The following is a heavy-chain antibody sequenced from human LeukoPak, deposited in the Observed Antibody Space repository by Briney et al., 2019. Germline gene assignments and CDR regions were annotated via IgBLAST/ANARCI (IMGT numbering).Heavy chain of an antibody. CDR3: ARVCPHDGDYYYYYGMDV. J-gene: IGHJ6*02. D-gene: IGHD3-10*01. Sequence: ASVKVSCKASGYTFTGYYIHWVRQAPGQGLEWMGWLNPKSGGTNYAQNFQGRVTMTRDTIINTAYMELSRLRSDDTAVYYCARVCPHDGDYYYYYGMDVWGQGTTVTVSS. CDR2: LNPKSGGT. V-gene: IGHV1-2*02. CDR1: GYTFTGYY.